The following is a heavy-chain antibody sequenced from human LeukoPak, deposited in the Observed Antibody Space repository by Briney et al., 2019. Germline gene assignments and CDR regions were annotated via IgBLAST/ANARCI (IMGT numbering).Heavy chain of an antibody. CDR3: ATELRWKDH. Sequence: GASVKVSCNASGDTFTNYDINWVRQATGQGLEWMGYMKPNSGNTGYAQKFQGRVTMTRDTSISTAYMELSSLTSEDTAVYYCATELRWKDHWGQGTLVTVSS. CDR2: MKPNSGNT. D-gene: IGHD4-23*01. V-gene: IGHV1-8*01. CDR1: GDTFTNYD. J-gene: IGHJ4*02.